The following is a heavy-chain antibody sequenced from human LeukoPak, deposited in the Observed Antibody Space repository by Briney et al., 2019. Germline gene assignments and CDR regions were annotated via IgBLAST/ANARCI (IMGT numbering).Heavy chain of an antibody. CDR1: GFTFSSYA. Sequence: GGSLRLSCAASGFTFSSYAMHWVRQAPGKGLEWVAIIWFDGSNKYHADSVQGRFTISRDNSQNTLFLQMNNVRAEDTALYYCARAPLGPPGFDPWGQGTLVTVSS. CDR2: IWFDGSNK. J-gene: IGHJ5*02. V-gene: IGHV3-33*01. CDR3: ARAPLGPPGFDP.